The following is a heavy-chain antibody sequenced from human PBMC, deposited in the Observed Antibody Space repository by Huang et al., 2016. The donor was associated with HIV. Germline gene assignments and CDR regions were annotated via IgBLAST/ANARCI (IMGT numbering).Heavy chain of an antibody. D-gene: IGHD3-3*01. V-gene: IGHV4-39*01. CDR2: SNYDGST. CDR3: ARDIAIFGEPLDS. J-gene: IGHJ4*02. Sequence: QPRLQESGPGLVKPSETLSLTCFVSGVSVTRSPWYWVWVRQSPGKGREWIASSNYDGSTYYKSSLKSRLTTSLDTSKNQFSLKLTSVTAADTAVYFCARDIAIFGEPLDSWGQGTAVTVSS. CDR1: GVSVTRSPWY.